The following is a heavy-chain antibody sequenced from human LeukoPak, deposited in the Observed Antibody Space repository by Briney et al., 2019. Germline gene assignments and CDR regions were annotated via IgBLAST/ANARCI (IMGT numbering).Heavy chain of an antibody. Sequence: SETLSLTCTVSGASISSSYCSWIRQPPGKGLEWIGFIYYSGSTNYNPSLKSRVTISVDTSKNQFSLNLTSVTAADTAVYYCARVGIAAAGTVFSFDPWGHGTLVTVSS. CDR3: ARVGIAAAGTVFSFDP. CDR2: IYYSGST. J-gene: IGHJ5*02. CDR1: GASISSSY. D-gene: IGHD6-13*01. V-gene: IGHV4-59*12.